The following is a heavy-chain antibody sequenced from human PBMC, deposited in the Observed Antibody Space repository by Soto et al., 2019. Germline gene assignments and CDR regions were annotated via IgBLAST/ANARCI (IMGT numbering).Heavy chain of an antibody. D-gene: IGHD3-16*01. CDR2: VKQDGSDK. CDR3: ARGGGNFDQ. V-gene: IGHV3-7*04. Sequence: EVQLVESGGGLVQPGGSLRLTCAASGFSLRGYWMSWVRQAPGKGLEWVANVKQDGSDKNYVDSVKGRFTISRDNAKNSLALEMNSLRADDTAVYYCARGGGNFDQWGQGTLVTVSS. J-gene: IGHJ4*02. CDR1: GFSLRGYW.